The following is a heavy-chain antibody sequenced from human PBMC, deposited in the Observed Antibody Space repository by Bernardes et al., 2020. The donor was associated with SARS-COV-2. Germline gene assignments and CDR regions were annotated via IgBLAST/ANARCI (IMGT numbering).Heavy chain of an antibody. V-gene: IGHV4-59*01. D-gene: IGHD6-19*01. CDR2: TYYSGST. CDR3: AGLSSGPNSGWLAGYYVMDV. CDR1: GGCISRYP. Sequence: SEPLSLTCAVSGGCISRYPWSWTRQSPGMGLDWIGDTYYSGSTNYNLPLKSRVTISVDSSRNQFSLRRTSVTAADAAVYCCAGLSSGPNSGWLAGYYVMDVWGQGTTVTVSS. J-gene: IGHJ6*02.